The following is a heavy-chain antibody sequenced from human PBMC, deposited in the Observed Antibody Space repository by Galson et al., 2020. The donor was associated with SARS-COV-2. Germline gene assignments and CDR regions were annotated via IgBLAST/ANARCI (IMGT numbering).Heavy chain of an antibody. CDR1: GFSLSNARMG. D-gene: IGHD3-16*01. Sequence: KMSGPTLVNPTEPLTLTCTVSGFSLSNARMGVSWIRQPPGKALEWLAHIFSNDEKSYSTSLKSRLTISKDTSKSQVVLTMTNMDAVDTATYYCARIRGRHYDAFDIWGQGTMVTVSS. CDR2: IFSNDEK. J-gene: IGHJ3*02. V-gene: IGHV2-26*01. CDR3: ARIRGRHYDAFDI.